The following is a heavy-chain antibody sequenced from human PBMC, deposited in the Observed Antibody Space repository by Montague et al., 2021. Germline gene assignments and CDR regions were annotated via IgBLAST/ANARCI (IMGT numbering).Heavy chain of an antibody. CDR2: IYWDADK. V-gene: IGHV2-5*02. D-gene: IGHD2-21*01. CDR3: AHTRHLIPFYFYMDV. J-gene: IGHJ6*03. CDR1: GFSLTTSGVG. Sequence: PALVKPTQTLTLTCTFSGFSLTTSGVGVGWIRQPPGKALEWLVLIYWDADKRYNPSLQNRLIITHDASRNQVILTMTNLDPMDTVTYFCAHTRHLIPFYFYMDVWGKGTPVTVSS.